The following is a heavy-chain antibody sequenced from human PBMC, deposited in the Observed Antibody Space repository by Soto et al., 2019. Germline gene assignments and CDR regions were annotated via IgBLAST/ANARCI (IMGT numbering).Heavy chain of an antibody. Sequence: QVQLVESGGGVVQPGRSLRLSCAASGFTFSSYGMHWVRQAPGKGLEWVAVIWYDGSNKYYADSVKGRFTISRDNSKNTLYLQMNSLRAEDTAVYYCARDREWLPKTNYFDYWGQGTLVTVSS. J-gene: IGHJ4*02. CDR3: ARDREWLPKTNYFDY. CDR2: IWYDGSNK. D-gene: IGHD3-3*01. V-gene: IGHV3-33*01. CDR1: GFTFSSYG.